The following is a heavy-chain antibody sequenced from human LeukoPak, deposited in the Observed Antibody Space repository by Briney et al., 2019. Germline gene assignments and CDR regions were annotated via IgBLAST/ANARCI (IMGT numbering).Heavy chain of an antibody. CDR1: GFTFSSYG. D-gene: IGHD6-19*01. V-gene: IGHV3-30*18. J-gene: IGHJ4*02. CDR2: ISYDGSNK. Sequence: GGSLRLSCAASGFTFSSYGMHWVRQAPGKGLEWVAVISYDGSNKYYADSVKGRFTISRDNSKNTLYLQMNSLRAEDTAAYYCAKDRTSSGLDYWGQGTLVTVSS. CDR3: AKDRTSSGLDY.